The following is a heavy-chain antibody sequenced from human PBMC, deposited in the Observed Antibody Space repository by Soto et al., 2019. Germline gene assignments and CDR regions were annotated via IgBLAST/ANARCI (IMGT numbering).Heavy chain of an antibody. D-gene: IGHD2-15*01. CDR1: GFTFSSYA. V-gene: IGHV3-23*01. Sequence: GGSLRLSCAASGFTFSSYATSWVRQAPGKGLEWASAISGSGGSTYYADSVKGRFTISRDNSKNTLYLQMNSLRAEDTAVYYCAIDIVVVVAATKSDYWGQGTLVTVSS. CDR3: AIDIVVVVAATKSDY. J-gene: IGHJ4*02. CDR2: ISGSGGST.